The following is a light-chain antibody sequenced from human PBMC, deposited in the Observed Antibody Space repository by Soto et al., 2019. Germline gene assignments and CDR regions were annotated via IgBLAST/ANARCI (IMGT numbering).Light chain of an antibody. J-gene: IGKJ1*01. CDR2: GAY. CDR3: QQYNDWPRT. V-gene: IGKV3-15*01. Sequence: EIVRTQSPATLSVSPGERAPLSCRASQSVSSNLAWYQQKPGQPPRVLIYGAYTRATGIPARFSGSGSGTEFTLTISRLQSEDFAVYYCQQYNDWPRTFGQGTKVDIK. CDR1: QSVSSN.